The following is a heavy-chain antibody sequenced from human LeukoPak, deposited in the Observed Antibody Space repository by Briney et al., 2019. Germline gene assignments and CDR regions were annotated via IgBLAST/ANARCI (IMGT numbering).Heavy chain of an antibody. Sequence: GGSLRLSCAASGFTFSSYGMHWVRQAPGKGLEWVAVIWYDGSNKYYADSVKGRFTISRDNSKNTLYLQMNSLRAEDTAVYYCAKDRDFGGYSYGLDYRGQGTLVTVSS. CDR3: AKDRDFGGYSYGLDY. J-gene: IGHJ4*02. D-gene: IGHD5-18*01. CDR1: GFTFSSYG. CDR2: IWYDGSNK. V-gene: IGHV3-33*06.